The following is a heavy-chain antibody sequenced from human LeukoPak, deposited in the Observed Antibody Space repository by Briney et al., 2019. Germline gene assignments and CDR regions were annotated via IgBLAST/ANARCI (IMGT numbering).Heavy chain of an antibody. V-gene: IGHV1-2*02. CDR1: GYTFTGYY. J-gene: IGHJ5*02. CDR2: INPNSGGT. Sequence: ASVKVSCTASGYTFTGYYMHWVRQAPGQGLEWMGWINPNSGGTNYAQKFQGRVTMTRDTSISTAYMELSRLRSDDTAVYYCARDLARLAAAGHLNWFDPWGQGTLVTVSS. CDR3: ARDLARLAAAGHLNWFDP. D-gene: IGHD6-13*01.